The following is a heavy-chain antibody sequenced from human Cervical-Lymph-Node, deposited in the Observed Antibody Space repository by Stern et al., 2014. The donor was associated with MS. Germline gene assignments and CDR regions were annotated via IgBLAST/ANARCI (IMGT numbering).Heavy chain of an antibody. CDR1: GGSISSGGYD. J-gene: IGHJ3*02. V-gene: IGHV4-31*01. Sequence: QVQLQESGPGLVKPSQTLSLTCTVSGGSISSGGYDLSWIRQHPGEGPEWIGYIYYSGSPYYTPSLKSLVTISVDTYKNQFSLKLSSVTAADPAVYYCARETLHYYDSSGSTGAFDIWGQGTMVTVSS. CDR3: ARETLHYYDSSGSTGAFDI. CDR2: IYYSGSP. D-gene: IGHD3-22*01.